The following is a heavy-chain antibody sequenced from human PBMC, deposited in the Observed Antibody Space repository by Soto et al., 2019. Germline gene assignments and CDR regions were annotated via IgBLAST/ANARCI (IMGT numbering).Heavy chain of an antibody. CDR3: AKGVATTRSYYSYYGVDV. V-gene: IGHV3-30*18. CDR1: GFTFSTYG. J-gene: IGHJ6*02. Sequence: GGSLRLSCAASGFTFSTYGMHWVRQAPGKGLEWVALISYDVNNKYYADSGKGRFTISRDNSKNTLFLQMNSLRTDDTAVYYCAKGVATTRSYYSYYGVDVWGQGNTVTVSS. CDR2: ISYDVNNK. D-gene: IGHD5-12*01.